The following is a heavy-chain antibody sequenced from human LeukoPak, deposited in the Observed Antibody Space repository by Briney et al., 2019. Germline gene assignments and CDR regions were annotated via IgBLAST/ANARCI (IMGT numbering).Heavy chain of an antibody. D-gene: IGHD6-19*01. J-gene: IGHJ4*02. CDR2: ISSSGSTI. CDR3: ASEHSYSSGWYCDY. Sequence: GGSLGLSCAASGFTFSDYYMSWIRQAPGKGLEWVSYISSSGSTIYYADSVKGRFTISRDNAKNSLYLQMNSLRAEDTAVYYCASEHSYSSGWYCDYWGQGTLVTVSS. V-gene: IGHV3-11*04. CDR1: GFTFSDYY.